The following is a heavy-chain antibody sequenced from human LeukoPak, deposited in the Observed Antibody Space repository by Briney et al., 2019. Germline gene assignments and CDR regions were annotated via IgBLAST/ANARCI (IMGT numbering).Heavy chain of an antibody. CDR1: GFTFSSYS. V-gene: IGHV3-30*02. CDR2: IWYGGSNK. Sequence: GGSLRLSCAASGFTFSSYSMNWVRQAPGKGLEWVAVIWYGGSNKYYADSVKGRFTISRDNSKNTLYLQMNSLRAEDTAVYYCAKDGRTFWSGYMDVWGKGTTVTVSS. J-gene: IGHJ6*03. CDR3: AKDGRTFWSGYMDV. D-gene: IGHD3-3*01.